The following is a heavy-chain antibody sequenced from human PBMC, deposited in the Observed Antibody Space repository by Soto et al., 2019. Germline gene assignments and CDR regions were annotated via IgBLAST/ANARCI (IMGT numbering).Heavy chain of an antibody. CDR3: ARGPTYYYDSSGHLYNWFDP. CDR1: RGTFTSSS. CDR2: IIPNSGNT. D-gene: IGHD3-22*01. J-gene: IGHJ5*02. Sequence: GASVKVSCKTSRGTFTSSSVYWVRQAPGQGLEWMGWIIPNSGNTSYAQKFQGRVTMTRDTSISTAYMELSSLRSEDTAVYYCARGPTYYYDSSGHLYNWFDPWGQGTLVTVSS. V-gene: IGHV1-8*01.